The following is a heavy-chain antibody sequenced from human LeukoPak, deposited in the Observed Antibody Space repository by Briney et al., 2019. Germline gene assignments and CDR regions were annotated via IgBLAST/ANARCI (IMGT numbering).Heavy chain of an antibody. CDR1: GGSFSGYY. CDR3: PLSSSWYDYMDV. Sequence: PAETLSLTCAVYGGSFSGYYWSWIRQPPGKGLEWIGEINHSGSTNYNPSLKSRVTISVDTSKNQFSLKLSSMTAADTAVYYCPLSSSWYDYMDVWGKGTTVTVSS. J-gene: IGHJ6*03. CDR2: INHSGST. D-gene: IGHD6-13*01. V-gene: IGHV4-34*01.